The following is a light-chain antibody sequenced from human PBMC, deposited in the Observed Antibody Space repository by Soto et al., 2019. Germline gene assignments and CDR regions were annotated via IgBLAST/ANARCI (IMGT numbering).Light chain of an antibody. CDR1: DSVTTY. CDR3: QQRSRWPIT. J-gene: IGKJ5*01. V-gene: IGKV3-11*01. CDR2: DVS. Sequence: EIVLTQSPATLSSSPGERATLSCRASDSVTTYLAWYQKKPGQAPRLLIDDVSDRATGIPARFSGSGSGTDFTLTISSLVPEDYAVYYCQQRSRWPITFGQGTLVEIK.